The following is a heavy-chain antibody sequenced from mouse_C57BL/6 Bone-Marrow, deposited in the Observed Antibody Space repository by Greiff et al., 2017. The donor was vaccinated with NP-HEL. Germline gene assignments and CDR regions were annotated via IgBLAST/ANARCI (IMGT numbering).Heavy chain of an antibody. CDR1: GYTFTSYW. CDR2: IDPSDSYT. Sequence: QVQLQQSGAELVMPGASVKLSCKASGYTFTSYWMHWVKQRPGQGLEWIGEIDPSDSYTNYNQKFKGQSTLTVDTSSSTAYMQLSSLTSEDSAVYYCAREGDYYGSSYIYAMDYWGQGTSVTVSS. J-gene: IGHJ4*01. D-gene: IGHD1-1*01. CDR3: AREGDYYGSSYIYAMDY. V-gene: IGHV1-69*01.